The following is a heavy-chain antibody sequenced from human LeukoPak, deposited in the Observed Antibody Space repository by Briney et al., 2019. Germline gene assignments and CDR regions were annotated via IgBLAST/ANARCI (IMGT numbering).Heavy chain of an antibody. CDR3: AKDSLGTRTVTLDY. D-gene: IGHD4-17*01. CDR1: GFTFSGYA. CDR2: ISYDGSNK. Sequence: GRSLRLSCAASGFTFSGYAMHWVRQTPGKGLEWVAVISYDGSNKYYAHSVKGRFTISRDNSKNTLFLQMNSLRPEDTAVYYCAKDSLGTRTVTLDYWGQGTLVTVSS. J-gene: IGHJ4*02. V-gene: IGHV3-30*04.